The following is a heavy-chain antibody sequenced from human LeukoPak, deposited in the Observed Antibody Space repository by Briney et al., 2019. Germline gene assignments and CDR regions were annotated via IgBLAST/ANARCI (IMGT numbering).Heavy chain of an antibody. CDR2: IYHSGST. V-gene: IGHV4-4*02. CDR3: ARGNGYSYGYRGPDYYYYYMDV. J-gene: IGHJ6*03. Sequence: SETLSLTCAVSGGSISSSNWWSWVRQPPGKGLEWIGEIYHSGSTNYNPSLKSRVTMSVDTSKNQFSLKLSSVTAADTAVYYCARGNGYSYGYRGPDYYYYYMDVWGKGTTVTVSS. D-gene: IGHD5-18*01. CDR1: GGSISSSNW.